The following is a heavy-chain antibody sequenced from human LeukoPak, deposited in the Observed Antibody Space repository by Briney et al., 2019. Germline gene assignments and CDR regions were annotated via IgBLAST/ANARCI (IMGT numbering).Heavy chain of an antibody. Sequence: PSETLSLTCAVYGGSFSGYYWSWIRQPPGKGLEWIGEINHSGSTNYNPSLKSRVTISVDTSRNQFSLKLSSVTAADTAVYYCARLDYGDYGSFDYWGQGALVTV. CDR1: GGSFSGYY. V-gene: IGHV4-34*01. D-gene: IGHD4-17*01. CDR2: INHSGST. CDR3: ARLDYGDYGSFDY. J-gene: IGHJ4*02.